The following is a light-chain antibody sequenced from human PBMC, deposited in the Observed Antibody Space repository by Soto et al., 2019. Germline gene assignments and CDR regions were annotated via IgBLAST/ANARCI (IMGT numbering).Light chain of an antibody. CDR3: AAWDDSLSGSYV. V-gene: IGLV1-47*01. CDR1: SSNIGSDY. Sequence: QSVLTQPPSASGTPGQRVTISCSERSSNIGSDYVYWYQQLPGTAPKLLIYRNNQRPSGVPDRFSGSKSGTSASLAVSGLRSEDDADYYCAAWDDSLSGSYVFGTGTKLTVL. J-gene: IGLJ1*01. CDR2: RNN.